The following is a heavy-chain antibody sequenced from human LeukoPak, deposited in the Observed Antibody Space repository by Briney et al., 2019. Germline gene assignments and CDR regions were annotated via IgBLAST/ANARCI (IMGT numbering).Heavy chain of an antibody. CDR3: ARSIAAYGLNWFDP. Sequence: ASVKVSCKASGYTFTSYAMNWVRQAPGQGLEWMGWINTNTGNPTYAQGFTGRFVFSLDTSVSTAYLQINSLKAEDTAVYYCARSIAAYGLNWFDPWGQGTLVTVSS. CDR1: GYTFTSYA. J-gene: IGHJ5*02. V-gene: IGHV7-4-1*02. CDR2: INTNTGNP. D-gene: IGHD6-13*01.